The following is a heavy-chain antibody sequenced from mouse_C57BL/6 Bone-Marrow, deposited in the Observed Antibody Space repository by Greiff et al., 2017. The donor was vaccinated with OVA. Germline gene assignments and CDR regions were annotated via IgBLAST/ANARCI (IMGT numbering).Heavy chain of an antibody. J-gene: IGHJ4*01. Sequence: EVKLVESGAELVKPGASVKLSCTASGFNITDYYMHWVKQRTEQGLEWIGRIDPEDGETKYAPKFPGKATITADTSSNTAYLQLSSLTSEDTAVYYCARRGWLLRDYYAMDYWGQGTSGTVSS. CDR3: ARRGWLLRDYYAMDY. CDR1: GFNITDYY. D-gene: IGHD2-3*01. V-gene: IGHV14-2*01. CDR2: IDPEDGET.